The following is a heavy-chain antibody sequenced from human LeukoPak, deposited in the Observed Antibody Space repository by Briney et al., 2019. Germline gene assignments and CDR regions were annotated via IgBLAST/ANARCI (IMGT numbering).Heavy chain of an antibody. CDR3: ARCGYYDSSGYSDAFDI. V-gene: IGHV4-39*06. CDR1: GGSISSSSYY. Sequence: PSETLSLTCTVSGGSISSSSYYWGWIRQPPGKGLEWIGSIYYSGSTYYNPSLKSRVTISVDTSKNQFPLKLSSVTAADTAVYYCARCGYYDSSGYSDAFDIWGQGTMVTVSS. D-gene: IGHD3-22*01. CDR2: IYYSGST. J-gene: IGHJ3*02.